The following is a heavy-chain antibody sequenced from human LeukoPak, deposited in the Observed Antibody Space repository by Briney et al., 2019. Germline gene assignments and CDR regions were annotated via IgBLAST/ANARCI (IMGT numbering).Heavy chain of an antibody. CDR1: GGSISSYY. Sequence: SETLSLTCTVSGGSISSYYWSWIRQPPGKGLEWIGYIYYSGSTNYNPSLKSRVTISVDTSKNQFSLKLSSVTAADTAVYYCAREGGGYCSGGSCYFDYWGQGTLVTVSS. J-gene: IGHJ4*02. D-gene: IGHD2-15*01. V-gene: IGHV4-59*01. CDR3: AREGGGYCSGGSCYFDY. CDR2: IYYSGST.